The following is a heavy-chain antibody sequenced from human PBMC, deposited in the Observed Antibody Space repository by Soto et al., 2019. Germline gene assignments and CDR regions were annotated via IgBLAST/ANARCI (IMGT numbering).Heavy chain of an antibody. J-gene: IGHJ6*02. Sequence: GASAELCCTESGGTKNSYAIRWVRQEKKQGLEWMGGIIPIFGTANYAQKFQGRVTITADESTSTAYMELSSLRSEDTAVYYCARGRSRPSTYCSGGSCYQRPYYYYYGMDVWGQGTTVT. CDR2: IIPIFGTA. D-gene: IGHD2-15*01. CDR3: ARGRSRPSTYCSGGSCYQRPYYYYYGMDV. CDR1: GGTKNSYA. V-gene: IGHV1-69*01.